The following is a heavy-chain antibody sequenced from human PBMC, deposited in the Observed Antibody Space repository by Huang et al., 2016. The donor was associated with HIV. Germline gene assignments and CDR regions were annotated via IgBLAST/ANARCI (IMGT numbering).Heavy chain of an antibody. J-gene: IGHJ3*02. CDR1: GGSFSGYY. CDR3: ARERMMSWLDDHDAFDI. CDR2: INHIGST. Sequence: QVQLQQWGAGLLKPSETLSLTCAVFGGSFSGYYWSWIRQSPGKGLGWIGEINHIGSTHYNPSLKSRLTISVDTSKNQFSLKLSSVTAAETAVYYCARERMMSWLDDHDAFDIWGQGTMVTVSS. V-gene: IGHV4-34*01. D-gene: IGHD1-1*01.